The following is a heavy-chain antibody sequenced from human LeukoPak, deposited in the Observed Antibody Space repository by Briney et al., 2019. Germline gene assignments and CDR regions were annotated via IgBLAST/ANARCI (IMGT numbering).Heavy chain of an antibody. J-gene: IGHJ3*02. CDR2: INPNSGGT. V-gene: IGHV1-2*02. CDR3: ASLISLADKTTDAFDN. D-gene: IGHD1-1*01. CDR1: GYTFTGYY. Sequence: ASVRLSCGASGYTFTGYYMRWVRQAPGQGLEWVGGINPNSGGTYYAQKFQGRFTMTRDTSNSTAYLDVNRLRSDDRAVYYCASLISLADKTTDAFDNWGQGTMVTVSS.